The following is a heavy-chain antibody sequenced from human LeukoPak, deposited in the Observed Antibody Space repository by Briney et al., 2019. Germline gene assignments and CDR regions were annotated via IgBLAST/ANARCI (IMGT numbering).Heavy chain of an antibody. CDR3: ARGPHCSSSTSYSSTCSYWYFDL. D-gene: IGHD2/OR15-2a*01. J-gene: IGHJ2*01. Sequence: ASVKVSCKASGYTLTNHGISWVRQAPGQGLEWMGWIRTYNGNTEYAQNLQGRVTMTTDTSTSTAYMELRSLRSDDTAVYYCARGPHCSSSTSYSSTCSYWYFDLWGRGTLVTVSS. CDR2: IRTYNGNT. V-gene: IGHV1-18*01. CDR1: GYTLTNHG.